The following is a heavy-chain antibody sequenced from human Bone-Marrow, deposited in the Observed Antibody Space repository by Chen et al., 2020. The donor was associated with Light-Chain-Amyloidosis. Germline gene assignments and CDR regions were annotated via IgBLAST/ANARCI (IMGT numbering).Heavy chain of an antibody. J-gene: IGHJ3*02. D-gene: IGHD3-9*01. V-gene: IGHV3-23*04. CDR2: GRGSGGSV. CDR1: GFAFSSYA. CDR3: AKDISYDDILPGYPADAFDI. Sequence: EVQLVESGGGLLQWGGSLRLSCAASGFAFSSYAMSWVRQAPGKGLEWVSTGRGSGGSVYYGDSVKGRLTISRDNSKNALFLQMNSLRAEDTAVYYCAKDISYDDILPGYPADAFDIWGQGTMVTVSS.